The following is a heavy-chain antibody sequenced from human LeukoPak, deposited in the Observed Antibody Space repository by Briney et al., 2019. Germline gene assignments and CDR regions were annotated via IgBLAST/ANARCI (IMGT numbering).Heavy chain of an antibody. Sequence: GGSLRLSCAASGFTFSSYAMHWVRQAPGKGLEWVAVISYDGSNKYYGDSVKGRFTISRDNSKNTLYLQMNSLRAEDTAVYYCARDSQYYYGSGSPRYWGEGTLVTVSS. CDR3: ARDSQYYYGSGSPRY. D-gene: IGHD3-10*01. V-gene: IGHV3-30-3*01. CDR2: ISYDGSNK. J-gene: IGHJ4*02. CDR1: GFTFSSYA.